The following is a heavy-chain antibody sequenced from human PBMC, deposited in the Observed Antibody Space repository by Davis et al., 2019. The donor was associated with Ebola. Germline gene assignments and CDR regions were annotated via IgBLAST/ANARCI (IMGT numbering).Heavy chain of an antibody. D-gene: IGHD6-13*01. CDR2: ISYDGSNK. Sequence: GGSLRLSCAASGFTFSSYGMHWVRQAPGKGLEWVAVISYDGSNKYYADSVKGRFTISRDNSKNTLYLQMNSLRAEDTAVYYCARDRDSIAAAGTYYYGMDVWGQGTTVTVSS. J-gene: IGHJ6*02. CDR1: GFTFSSYG. V-gene: IGHV3-30*03. CDR3: ARDRDSIAAAGTYYYGMDV.